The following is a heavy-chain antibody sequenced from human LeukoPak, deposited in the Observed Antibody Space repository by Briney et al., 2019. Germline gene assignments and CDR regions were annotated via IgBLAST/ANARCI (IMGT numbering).Heavy chain of an antibody. Sequence: PSETLSLTCTVSGGSISSSSYYWGWLRQPPGKGLEWIGSIYYSESTYYNPSLKSRVTISVDTSKNQFSLKLSSVTAADTAVYYCARQEDDVLTGYYLNYWGQGTLVTVSS. CDR2: IYYSEST. J-gene: IGHJ4*02. CDR1: GGSISSSSYY. D-gene: IGHD3-9*01. CDR3: ARQEDDVLTGYYLNY. V-gene: IGHV4-39*01.